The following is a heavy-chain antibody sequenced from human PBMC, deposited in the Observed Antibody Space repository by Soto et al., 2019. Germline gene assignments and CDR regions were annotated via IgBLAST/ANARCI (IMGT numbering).Heavy chain of an antibody. CDR3: ARVPDR. V-gene: IGHV4-30-4*01. Sequence: SETLSLTCTVSGGSISSGNYYWSWIRQPPGKGLEWIGFISYSGSTYYSLSLKSRVTISVDRSKNQFSLKLSSVTAADTAVYYCARVPDRWGQGTLVTVSS. D-gene: IGHD2-2*01. J-gene: IGHJ5*02. CDR1: GGSISSGNYY. CDR2: ISYSGST.